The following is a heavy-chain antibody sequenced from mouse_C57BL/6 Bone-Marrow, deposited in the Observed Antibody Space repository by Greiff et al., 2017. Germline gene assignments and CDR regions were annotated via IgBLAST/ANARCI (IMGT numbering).Heavy chain of an antibody. Sequence: QVQLQQPGAELVRPGSSVKLSCKASGYTFTSYWMDWVKQRPGQGLEWIGNIYPSDSETHYNQKFKDKATLTVDKSSSTAYMQLSSLTSEDSAVYYCASSGYYDAMDYWGQGTSVTVSS. V-gene: IGHV1-61*01. CDR3: ASSGYYDAMDY. D-gene: IGHD2-3*01. CDR1: GYTFTSYW. CDR2: IYPSDSET. J-gene: IGHJ4*01.